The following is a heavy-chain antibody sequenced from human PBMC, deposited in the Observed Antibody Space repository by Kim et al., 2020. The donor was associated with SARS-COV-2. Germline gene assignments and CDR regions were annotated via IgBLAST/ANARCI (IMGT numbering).Heavy chain of an antibody. J-gene: IGHJ5*02. CDR1: GYTFTSYA. D-gene: IGHD3-10*01. V-gene: IGHV1-3*01. CDR2: INAGNGNT. CDR3: ARNSDYGSGSYLFWFDP. Sequence: ASVKVSCKASGYTFTSYAMHWVRQAPGQRLEWMGWINAGNGNTKYSQKFQGRVTITRDTSASTAYIELSSLRSEDTAVYYCARNSDYGSGSYLFWFDPWGQGTLVTVSS.